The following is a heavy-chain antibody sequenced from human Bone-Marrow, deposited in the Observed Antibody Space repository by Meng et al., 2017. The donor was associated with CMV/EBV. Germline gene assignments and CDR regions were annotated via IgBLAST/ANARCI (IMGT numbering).Heavy chain of an antibody. J-gene: IGHJ4*02. Sequence: GGSLRLSCAASGFTFRTYWMSWVRQAPGKGLEWVANIKQDGSEKYYVDSVKGRFTVSRDNAKNSLYFQMNSLRTEDTAVYYCARFNGHFYFDYWGQGTLVTVSS. V-gene: IGHV3-7*01. CDR1: GFTFRTYW. CDR2: IKQDGSEK. CDR3: ARFNGHFYFDY.